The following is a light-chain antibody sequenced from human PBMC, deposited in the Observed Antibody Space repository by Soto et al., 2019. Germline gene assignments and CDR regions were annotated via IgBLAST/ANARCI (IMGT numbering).Light chain of an antibody. J-gene: IGKJ2*01. CDR2: GAC. CDR3: QQYVSSTNT. CDR1: QSVSSSY. Sequence: EIVLTQSPGTLSLSPGERATLSCRSSQSVSSSYLAWYQQKPGQAPRLLIYGACSRAAGIPDRFSGSGSGTDFTLTISRLEPEDFAVYYCQQYVSSTNTCGQGTKLAIK. V-gene: IGKV3-20*01.